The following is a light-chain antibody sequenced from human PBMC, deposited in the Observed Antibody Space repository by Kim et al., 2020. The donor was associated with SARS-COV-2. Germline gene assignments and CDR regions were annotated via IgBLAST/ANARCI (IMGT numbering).Light chain of an antibody. V-gene: IGLV2-14*03. Sequence: LTQPASVSGSPGQSITISCTGTSSDVGGYNYVSWYQQHPGKAPKLMIYDVSNRPSGVSNRFSGSKSGNTASLTISGLQAEDEADYYCSSYTSSSTLGVFGTGTKVTVL. CDR3: SSYTSSSTLGV. CDR1: SSDVGGYNY. J-gene: IGLJ1*01. CDR2: DVS.